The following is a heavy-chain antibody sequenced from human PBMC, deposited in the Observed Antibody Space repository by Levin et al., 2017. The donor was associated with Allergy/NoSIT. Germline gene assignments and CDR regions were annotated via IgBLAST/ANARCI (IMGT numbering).Heavy chain of an antibody. D-gene: IGHD1-26*01. CDR2: MYNTGSR. Sequence: NPSETLSLTCTVSGASINSDNYHWGWIRQPPGMGLEWIANMYNTGSRNYSPSLKSRVTMSADTSKNQFSLELSSVTSADTAVYYCVRDRGGATTDYWGQGTLVTVSS. CDR3: VRDRGGATTDY. J-gene: IGHJ4*02. CDR1: GASINSDNYH. V-gene: IGHV4-39*07.